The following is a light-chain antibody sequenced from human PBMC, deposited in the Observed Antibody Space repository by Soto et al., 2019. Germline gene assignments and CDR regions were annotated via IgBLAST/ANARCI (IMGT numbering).Light chain of an antibody. J-gene: IGKJ4*01. V-gene: IGKV3-20*01. CDR2: GAS. CDR3: QQYGSSSLT. CDR1: QRVSNTY. Sequence: PGERATLSCRASQRVSNTYLAWYQQKPGQGPRLLIYGASSRATGIPDRFSGSGSGTDFTLTISRLEPEDFAVYYCQQYGSSSLTFGGGTKVEIK.